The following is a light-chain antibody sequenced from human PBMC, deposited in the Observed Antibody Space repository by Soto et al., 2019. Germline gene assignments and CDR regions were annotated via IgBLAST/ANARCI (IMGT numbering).Light chain of an antibody. CDR3: QQYNNWPPWT. CDR1: QSVNNN. CDR2: GAS. V-gene: IGKV3-15*01. Sequence: EIVMTQSPATLSVSPGERATLSCRASQSVNNNLAWYQHKPGQAPRLLIYGASTRATGIPARFSGSGSGTEFTLTISSLQSEDFAVYFCQQYNNWPPWTFGQGTKVEIK. J-gene: IGKJ1*01.